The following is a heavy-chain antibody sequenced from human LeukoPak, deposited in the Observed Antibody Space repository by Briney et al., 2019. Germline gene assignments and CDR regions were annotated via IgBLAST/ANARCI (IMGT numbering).Heavy chain of an antibody. D-gene: IGHD6-13*01. Sequence: SETLSLTCTVSGGSISSYYWSWIRQPAGKGLEWIGRIYTSGSTNYNPSLKSRVTMSVDTSKNQFSLKLSSVTAADTAVYHCARDGSSSSWSAMDVWGQGTTVTVSS. CDR2: IYTSGST. J-gene: IGHJ6*02. CDR1: GGSISSYY. CDR3: ARDGSSSSWSAMDV. V-gene: IGHV4-4*07.